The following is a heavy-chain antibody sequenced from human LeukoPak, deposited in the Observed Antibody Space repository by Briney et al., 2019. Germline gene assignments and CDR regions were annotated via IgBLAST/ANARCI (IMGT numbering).Heavy chain of an antibody. Sequence: ASVKVSCKASRYTFTKSDIKWMRQATGQGLEWMGWMNPNSGNTGYAQKFQGRVTITADESTSTAYMELSSLRSEDTAVYYCARDGFRYFGSGSYYVGSWFDPWGQGTLVAVSS. J-gene: IGHJ5*02. D-gene: IGHD3-10*01. CDR1: RYTFTKSD. CDR2: MNPNSGNT. CDR3: ARDGFRYFGSGSYYVGSWFDP. V-gene: IGHV1-8*03.